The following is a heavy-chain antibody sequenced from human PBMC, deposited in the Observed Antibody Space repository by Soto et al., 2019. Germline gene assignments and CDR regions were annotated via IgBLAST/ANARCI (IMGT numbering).Heavy chain of an antibody. CDR1: GFTFSSYV. J-gene: IGHJ6*02. D-gene: IGHD2-2*01. Sequence: QVQLVESGGGVVQPGRSLRLSCAASGFTFSSYVMHWVRQAPGKGLEWVAGISYDGSNKYYADSVKGRFTISRDNSKHTLFLQMNSLRPEDTAVYYCAKDLEGYCSSTSCYTYFGLDVWGQGTTVTVSS. CDR3: AKDLEGYCSSTSCYTYFGLDV. V-gene: IGHV3-30*18. CDR2: ISYDGSNK.